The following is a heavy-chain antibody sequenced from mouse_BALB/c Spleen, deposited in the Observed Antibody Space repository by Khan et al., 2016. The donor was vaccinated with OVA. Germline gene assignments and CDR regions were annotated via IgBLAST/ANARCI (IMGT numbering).Heavy chain of an antibody. CDR2: ISTSGST. Sequence: VQLKESGPGLVKPSQSLSLTCTVTGYSITSDYAWNWIRQFPGNKLAWMGYISTSGSTSYNPSLKSRISITRDKSKNQFFLQLKSLTTEDTATDYCARSHYYSYAYALYYWGRGTSVTVSA. J-gene: IGHJ4*01. CDR1: GYSITSDYA. V-gene: IGHV3-2*02. D-gene: IGHD2-14*01. CDR3: ARSHYYSYAYALYY.